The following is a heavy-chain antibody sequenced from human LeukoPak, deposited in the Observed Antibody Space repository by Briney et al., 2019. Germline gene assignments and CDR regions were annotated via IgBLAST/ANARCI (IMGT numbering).Heavy chain of an antibody. CDR3: ARRTTVTPYWFDP. CDR1: GGPISSYQ. Sequence: PSETLSLTCTVSGGPISSYQWSWIRQPPGKGLEWIGYIYYTGSTNYNPSLKSRVTISLDTSKNQFSLKLSSVTAADTAVYYCARRTTVTPYWFDPWGQGTLVTVSS. CDR2: IYYTGST. V-gene: IGHV4-59*08. D-gene: IGHD4-17*01. J-gene: IGHJ5*02.